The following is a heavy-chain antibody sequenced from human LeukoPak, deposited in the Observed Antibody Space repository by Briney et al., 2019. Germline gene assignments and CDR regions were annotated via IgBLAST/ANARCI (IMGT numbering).Heavy chain of an antibody. V-gene: IGHV1-3*04. CDR2: INTGNGDT. Sequence: ASVKVSCKASGYTFTTYAIHWVRQAPGQSLEWLGWINTGNGDTRYSQKFQGRVTITADESTSTAYMELSSLRSEDTAVYYCARVPGTTPDAFDIWGQGTMVTVSS. D-gene: IGHD1-7*01. CDR3: ARVPGTTPDAFDI. J-gene: IGHJ3*02. CDR1: GYTFTTYA.